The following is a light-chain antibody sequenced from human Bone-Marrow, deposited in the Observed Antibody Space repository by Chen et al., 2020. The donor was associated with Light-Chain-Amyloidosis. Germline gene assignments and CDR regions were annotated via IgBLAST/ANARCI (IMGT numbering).Light chain of an antibody. J-gene: IGLJ3*02. Sequence: QSALTQPASVSGSPGQSITISCTGTSSDVGGYNYVSWYPHHPGEAPKLMIYEVSNRPSGVSNRFSGSKSGNTASLTISGIQAEDEANYYCSSFTSRSTRVFGGGTKLTVL. CDR3: SSFTSRSTRV. V-gene: IGLV2-14*01. CDR2: EVS. CDR1: SSDVGGYNY.